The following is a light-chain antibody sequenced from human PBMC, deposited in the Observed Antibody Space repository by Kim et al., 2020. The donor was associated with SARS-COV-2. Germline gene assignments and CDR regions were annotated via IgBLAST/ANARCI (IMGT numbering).Light chain of an antibody. J-gene: IGLJ2*01. CDR1: ALEKQY. V-gene: IGLV3-25*03. CDR3: QSADTSGTYVV. Sequence: SYELTQPPSVSVSPGQTARITCSGDALEKQYGYWYQQKTGQAPVLVIYKDNERPSGIPERFSGSSSGTTVTLTISGGQAEDEADYYCQSADTSGTYVVFCGGTQLTVL. CDR2: KDN.